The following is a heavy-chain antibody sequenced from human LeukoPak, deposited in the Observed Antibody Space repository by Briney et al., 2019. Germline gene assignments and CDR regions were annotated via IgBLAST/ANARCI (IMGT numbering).Heavy chain of an antibody. CDR2: TYYRSKWYN. J-gene: IGHJ3*02. Sequence: SQTLSLTCAISGDSVSSNTAGWSWIRQSPSRGLEWLRRTYYRSKWYNDDAGSVKSRITINADTAKNQFSLQLNSVTPEDTALYYCARGGLVRGTINSLIGFDIWGQGTMVTVSS. V-gene: IGHV6-1*01. D-gene: IGHD3-10*01. CDR3: ARGGLVRGTINSLIGFDI. CDR1: GDSVSSNTAG.